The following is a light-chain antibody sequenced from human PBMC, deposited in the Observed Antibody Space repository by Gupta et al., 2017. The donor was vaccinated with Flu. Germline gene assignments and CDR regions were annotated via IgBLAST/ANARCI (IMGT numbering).Light chain of an antibody. Sequence: GNHFLSPRERAPLSCWCSLGVRGSRFTWYQQKPGQAPRLLSYAASSRATGIPDRFSGSGSGTDFTRTISRLEPEDFAVYYCQQYGSSPWTFGQGTKVEIK. CDR2: AAS. V-gene: IGKV3-20*01. CDR3: QQYGSSPWT. J-gene: IGKJ1*01. CDR1: LGVRGSR.